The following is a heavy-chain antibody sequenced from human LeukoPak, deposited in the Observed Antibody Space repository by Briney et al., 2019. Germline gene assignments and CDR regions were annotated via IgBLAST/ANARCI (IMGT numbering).Heavy chain of an antibody. Sequence: GGSLRLSCAASGFTFSTYSMNWVRQAPGKGLEWVSSITCRSSYIYYADSVKGRFTISSDNAKNSLYLQMNSLRAEDTAVYYCARGYCSGGSCYSDYYYFYMDVWGKGTTVTVSS. CDR1: GFTFSTYS. V-gene: IGHV3-21*01. CDR3: ARGYCSGGSCYSDYYYFYMDV. CDR2: ITCRSSYI. D-gene: IGHD2-15*01. J-gene: IGHJ6*03.